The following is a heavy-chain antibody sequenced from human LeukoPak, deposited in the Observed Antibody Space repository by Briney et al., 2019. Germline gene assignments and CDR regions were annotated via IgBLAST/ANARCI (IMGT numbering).Heavy chain of an antibody. CDR1: GFTFSSYA. CDR2: ISGSGGST. V-gene: IGHV3-23*01. CDR3: ARDPSAFDI. J-gene: IGHJ3*02. Sequence: GGSLRLSCAASGFTFSSYAMSWVRQAPGKGLEWVSAISGSGGSTYYADSVKGRFTISRDNSKNTLYLQMNSLRDEDTALYYCARDPSAFDIWGQGTMVTVSS.